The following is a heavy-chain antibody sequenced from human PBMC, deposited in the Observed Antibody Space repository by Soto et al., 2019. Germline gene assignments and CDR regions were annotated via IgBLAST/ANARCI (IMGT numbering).Heavy chain of an antibody. D-gene: IGHD2-2*01. CDR2: ISAYNGNI. CDR3: ARDQDPNCSSTSCFYGMDL. CDR1: GYTFTSYG. Sequence: ASVKVSCKASGYTFTSYGISWVRQAPGQGLEWMGWISAYNGNINYAQKLQGRVTMTTDTSTSTAYMELRSLRSDDTAVYYCARDQDPNCSSTSCFYGMDLWGKGNTLTVS. J-gene: IGHJ6*04. V-gene: IGHV1-18*01.